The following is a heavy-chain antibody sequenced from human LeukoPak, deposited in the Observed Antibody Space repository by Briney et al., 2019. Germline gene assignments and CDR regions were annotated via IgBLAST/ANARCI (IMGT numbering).Heavy chain of an antibody. CDR3: AKTPVVTLSAFDI. J-gene: IGHJ3*02. CDR2: INHSGST. Sequence: SETLSLTCGVYGGSFSAYVWSWIRQRPGKGLQWIGEINHSGSTTYNPSLKSQVTISLDTSRNQFSLKLTSVTAADTAVYYCAKTPVVTLSAFDIWGQGTLVTVSS. V-gene: IGHV4-34*01. CDR1: GGSFSAYV. D-gene: IGHD3-22*01.